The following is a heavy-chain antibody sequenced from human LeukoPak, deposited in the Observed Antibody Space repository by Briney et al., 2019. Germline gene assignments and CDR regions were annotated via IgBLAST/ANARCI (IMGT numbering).Heavy chain of an antibody. CDR2: IYYSGST. Sequence: PSETLSLTCTVSGGSIGSYYWSWIRQPPGKGLEWIGYIYYSGSTNYNPSLKSRVTISVDTSKDQFSLKLSSVTAADTAVYYCARGGRRAAINYWGQGTLVTVSS. CDR1: GGSIGSYY. J-gene: IGHJ4*02. CDR3: ARGGRRAAINY. V-gene: IGHV4-59*01. D-gene: IGHD5-18*01.